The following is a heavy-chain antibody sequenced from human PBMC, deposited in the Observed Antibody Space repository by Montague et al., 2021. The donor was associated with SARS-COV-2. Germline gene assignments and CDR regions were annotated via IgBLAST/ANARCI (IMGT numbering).Heavy chain of an antibody. CDR1: GGSISSGGYY. J-gene: IGHJ6*02. CDR2: IYYSGST. V-gene: IGHV4-31*03. CDR3: ARGGSYSSGWYGVDYYYGMDA. Sequence: TLSLTCTVSGGSISSGGYYWSWIRQHPGKGLEWIGYIYYSGSTXYNPSLKSRVTISVDTSKNQFSLKLSSVTAADTAVYYCARGGSYSSGWYGVDYYYGMDAWGQGTTVTVSS. D-gene: IGHD6-19*01.